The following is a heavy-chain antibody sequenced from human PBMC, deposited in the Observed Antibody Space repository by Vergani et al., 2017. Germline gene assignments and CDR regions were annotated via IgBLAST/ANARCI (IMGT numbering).Heavy chain of an antibody. CDR3: AKVSGATTGPYYFDY. Sequence: EVQLQESGGGLVKPGGSLRVSCAASGFSFSTYSINWVRQAPGKGLEWVSSISGRSNYIYYADSLKGRFTISRDNSKNSVYLQMNSLRAEDTAIYYCAKVSGATTGPYYFDYWGQGTLVTVSS. CDR2: ISGRSNYI. D-gene: IGHD1-26*01. V-gene: IGHV3-21*06. J-gene: IGHJ4*02. CDR1: GFSFSTYS.